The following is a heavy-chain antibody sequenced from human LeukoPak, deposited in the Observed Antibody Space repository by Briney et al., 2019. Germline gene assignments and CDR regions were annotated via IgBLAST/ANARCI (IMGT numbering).Heavy chain of an antibody. CDR3: ARDAYNYYYSDY. Sequence: ASVKVSCKASGYTFTGYYMHWVRQAPGQGLKWMGWINPNSGGTNYAQKFQGRVTMTRDTSISTAYMELSSLRSEDTAVYYCARDAYNYYYSDYWGQGTLVTVSS. J-gene: IGHJ4*02. CDR2: INPNSGGT. D-gene: IGHD5-24*01. V-gene: IGHV1-2*02. CDR1: GYTFTGYY.